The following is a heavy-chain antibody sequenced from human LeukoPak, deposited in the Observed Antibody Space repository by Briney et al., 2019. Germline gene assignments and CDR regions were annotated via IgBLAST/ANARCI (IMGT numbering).Heavy chain of an antibody. D-gene: IGHD2-2*02. J-gene: IGHJ5*02. CDR3: ARRYCSSTSCYRSWFGP. Sequence: GGSLRLSCAASGFTFSSYSMNWVRQAPGKGLEWVSYISSSSSTIYYADSVKGRFTISRDNAKNSLYLQMNSLRAEDTAVYYCARRYCSSTSCYRSWFGPWGQGTLVTVSS. CDR1: GFTFSSYS. CDR2: ISSSSSTI. V-gene: IGHV3-48*01.